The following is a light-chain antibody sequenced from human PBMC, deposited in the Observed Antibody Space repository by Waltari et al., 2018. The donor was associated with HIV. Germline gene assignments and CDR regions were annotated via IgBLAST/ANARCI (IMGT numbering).Light chain of an antibody. CDR3: QQYYSFPLT. Sequence: DIVMSQSPDSLAASLGEKATINCKSSQSVLYISNNKNYLTWYQQKPGQPPKLLIYWASTLESGVPDRFSGSGSGPDFTLTISSLQAEDVAVYYCQQYYSFPLTFGGGTKVEIK. J-gene: IGKJ4*01. CDR2: WAS. V-gene: IGKV4-1*01. CDR1: QSVLYISNNKNY.